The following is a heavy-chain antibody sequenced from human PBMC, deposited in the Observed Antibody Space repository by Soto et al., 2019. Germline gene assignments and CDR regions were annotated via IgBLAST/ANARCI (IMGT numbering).Heavy chain of an antibody. Sequence: EMQLVESGGGLVQPDRSLRLSCAASGFTFDDYAMHWVRQVPGKGLEWVSGISWNSEVKLYADTTKGRFTISRDNADNSVYLQIDSLGVEDTAFYYCVKDRRFLEAWGAFDVWGQGTLVTVSS. CDR3: VKDRRFLEAWGAFDV. D-gene: IGHD3-3*01. CDR1: GFTFDDYA. J-gene: IGHJ3*01. CDR2: ISWNSEVK. V-gene: IGHV3-9*01.